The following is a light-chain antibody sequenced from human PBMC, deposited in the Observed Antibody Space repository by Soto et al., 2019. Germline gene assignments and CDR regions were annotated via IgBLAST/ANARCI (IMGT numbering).Light chain of an antibody. CDR2: GAS. Sequence: EIVLTQSPGTLSLSPGERATLSCRASQSVSSSYLAWYQQKPGQAPRLLIYGASSRATGIPDTFRGSGSGTSFTLTISRLEPEELAVYYCQQYCSSPRTFGQGTKVDIK. CDR3: QQYCSSPRT. J-gene: IGKJ1*01. V-gene: IGKV3-20*01. CDR1: QSVSSSY.